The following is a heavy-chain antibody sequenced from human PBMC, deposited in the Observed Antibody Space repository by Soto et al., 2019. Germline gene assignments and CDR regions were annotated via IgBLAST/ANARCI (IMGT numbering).Heavy chain of an antibody. V-gene: IGHV4-39*01. D-gene: IGHD2-15*01. CDR2: IYYSGST. CDR3: AGLEDIVVVVAVDY. CDR1: GGSISSSSYY. J-gene: IGHJ4*02. Sequence: SETLSLTCTVSGGSISSSSYYWGWIRQPPGKGLEWIGSIYYSGSTYYNPSLKSRVTISVDTSKNQFSLKLSSVTAADTAVYYCAGLEDIVVVVAVDYWGQGTLVTVSS.